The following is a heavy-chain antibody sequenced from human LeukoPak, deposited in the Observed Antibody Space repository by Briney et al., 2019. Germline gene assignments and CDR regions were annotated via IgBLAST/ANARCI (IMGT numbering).Heavy chain of an antibody. D-gene: IGHD3-10*01. J-gene: IGHJ3*02. CDR1: GGSISSYY. CDR2: IYNRGST. Sequence: SETLSLTCTVSGGSISSYYWSWIRQPPRKGLEWIGYIYNRGSTNYNPSLKSRVTISVDTSKNQFSLKLSSVTAADTAVYYCARVYGSGSYYNPRGAFDIWGQGTMVTVSS. CDR3: ARVYGSGSYYNPRGAFDI. V-gene: IGHV4-59*01.